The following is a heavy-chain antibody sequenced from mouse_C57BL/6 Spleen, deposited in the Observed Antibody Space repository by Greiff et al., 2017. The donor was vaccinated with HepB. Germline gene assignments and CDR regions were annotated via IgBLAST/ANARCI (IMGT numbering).Heavy chain of an antibody. J-gene: IGHJ3*01. CDR2: ISYDGSN. D-gene: IGHD2-4*01. V-gene: IGHV3-6*01. CDR3: AREIYYEAWFAY. Sequence: EVQRVESGPGLVKPSQSLSLTCSVTGYSITSGYYWNWIRQFPGNKLEWMGYISYDGSNNYNPSLKNRISITRDTSKNQFFLKLNSVTTEDTATYYCAREIYYEAWFAYWGQGTLVTVSA. CDR1: GYSITSGYY.